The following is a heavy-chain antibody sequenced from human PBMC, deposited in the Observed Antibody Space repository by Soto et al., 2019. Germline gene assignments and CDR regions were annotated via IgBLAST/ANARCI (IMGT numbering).Heavy chain of an antibody. CDR1: GGSFSGYY. CDR2: INHSGST. Sequence: PSETLSLTCAVYGGSFSGYYWTWIRQPPGTGLEWIGEINHSGSTNYNPSLKSRVTISVDTSKNQFSLKLSSVTAADTAVYYCARAGGLGAVAVDYWGQGTLVTVS. CDR3: ARAGGLGAVAVDY. J-gene: IGHJ4*02. V-gene: IGHV4-34*01. D-gene: IGHD6-19*01.